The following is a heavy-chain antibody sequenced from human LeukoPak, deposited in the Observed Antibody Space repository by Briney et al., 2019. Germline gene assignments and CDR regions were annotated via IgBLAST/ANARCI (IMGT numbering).Heavy chain of an antibody. D-gene: IGHD1-26*01. J-gene: IGHJ4*02. CDR2: IYYRGST. V-gene: IGHV4-39*07. CDR3: ARQTTYSGSYLLDY. CDR1: GDSVNSGIYY. Sequence: PSETLSLTCTVSGDSVNSGIYYWGWIRQPPGRGLEWIGSIYYRGSTYYNPSLKSRLTISVDRSKNQFSLKLSSVTAADTAVYYCARQTTYSGSYLLDYWGQGTLVTVSS.